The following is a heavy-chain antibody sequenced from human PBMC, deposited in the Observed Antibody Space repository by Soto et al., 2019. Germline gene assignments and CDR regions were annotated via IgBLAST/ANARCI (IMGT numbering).Heavy chain of an antibody. D-gene: IGHD4-17*01. J-gene: IGHJ5*02. CDR1: GYTFTDYY. V-gene: IGHV1-46*01. CDR3: ARVVVPTTATTSNWFDP. CDR2: INPSGGST. Sequence: SVKVSCKTSGYTFTDYYMHWVRQAPGQGLEWMGIINPSGGSTNYAQRFQGRVTMTSDTSTSTVYMELSSLRADDTAVYYCARVVVPTTATTSNWFDPWGQGTLVTVSS.